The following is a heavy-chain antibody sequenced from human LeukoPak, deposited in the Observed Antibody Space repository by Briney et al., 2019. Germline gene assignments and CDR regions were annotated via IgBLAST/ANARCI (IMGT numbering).Heavy chain of an antibody. CDR3: AKDMGITDGYNKAFDY. J-gene: IGHJ4*02. CDR2: INWNSVNI. Sequence: PGRSLRLSCAASGFIFDERAMHWVRQAPGKGLEWVSAINWNSVNIGYADSVKGRFIISRDNAKNSLYLQMNSLRAEDTALYYCAKDMGITDGYNKAFDYSGQGTLVTVSS. CDR1: GFIFDERA. D-gene: IGHD5-24*01. V-gene: IGHV3-9*01.